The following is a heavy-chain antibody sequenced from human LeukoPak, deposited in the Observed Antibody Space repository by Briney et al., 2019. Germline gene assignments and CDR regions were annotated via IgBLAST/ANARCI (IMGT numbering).Heavy chain of an antibody. CDR2: IYYSGST. CDR3: ARDKVTFGGVIVDY. Sequence: SETLSLTCTVSGGSISSGGYYWSWIRQHPGKGLEWIGYIYYSGSTYYNPSLKSRVTISVDTSKNQFTLKLSSVTAADTAVYYCARDKVTFGGVIVDYWGQGTLVTVSS. J-gene: IGHJ4*02. D-gene: IGHD3-16*02. V-gene: IGHV4-31*03. CDR1: GGSISSGGYY.